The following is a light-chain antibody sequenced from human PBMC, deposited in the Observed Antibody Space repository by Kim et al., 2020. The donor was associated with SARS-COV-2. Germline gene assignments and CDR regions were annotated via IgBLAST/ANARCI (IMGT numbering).Light chain of an antibody. V-gene: IGKV1-9*01. CDR3: QQLNTYPWT. J-gene: IGKJ1*01. Sequence: VGYRVAVTCRTSQSIDNHLAWHQQKPGKAPKLLIFAASTLQSGVPSRFSGSGSGTEFTLTVSSLQPEDFAIYYCQQLNTYPWTFGQGTKVDIK. CDR1: QSIDNH. CDR2: AAS.